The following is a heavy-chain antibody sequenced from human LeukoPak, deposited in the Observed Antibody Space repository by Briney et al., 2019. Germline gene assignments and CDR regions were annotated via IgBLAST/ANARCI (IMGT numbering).Heavy chain of an antibody. CDR3: ARGRYCSGGSCYPNQYYFDY. Sequence: PSETLSLTCTVSGGSISSGGYYWSWIRQHPGKGLEWIGYIYYSGSTYYNPSLKSRVTISVDTSKNQFSLKLSSVTAADTAVYYCARGRYCSGGSCYPNQYYFDYWGQGTLVTVSS. CDR1: GGSISSGGYY. V-gene: IGHV4-31*03. CDR2: IYYSGST. D-gene: IGHD2-15*01. J-gene: IGHJ4*02.